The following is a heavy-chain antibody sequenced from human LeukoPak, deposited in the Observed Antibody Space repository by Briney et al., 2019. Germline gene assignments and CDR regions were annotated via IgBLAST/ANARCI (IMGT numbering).Heavy chain of an antibody. CDR2: IKQDGSER. CDR1: GFTFSTYG. D-gene: IGHD2-21*02. V-gene: IGHV3-7*01. Sequence: GGSLRLSCAASGFTFSTYGMQWVRQAPGKGLEWVANIKQDGSERYYVGSVKGRFTISRDNAKNSLYLQMNSLRAEDTAVYYCARHDFASPFDYWGQGILVTVSS. CDR3: ARHDFASPFDY. J-gene: IGHJ4*02.